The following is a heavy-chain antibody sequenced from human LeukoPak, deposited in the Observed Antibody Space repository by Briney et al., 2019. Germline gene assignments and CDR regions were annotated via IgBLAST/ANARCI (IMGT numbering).Heavy chain of an antibody. V-gene: IGHV4-34*01. CDR2: INHSGST. J-gene: IGHJ4*02. CDR3: ARGSPGHCSSTSCYRADDY. CDR1: GGSFSGYY. Sequence: PSETLSLTCAVYGGSFSGYYWSWIRQPPGKGMEWIGEINHSGSTNYNPSLKSRVTISVDTSKNQFSLKLSSVTAADTAVYYCARGSPGHCSSTSCYRADDYWGRGTLVTVSS. D-gene: IGHD2-2*02.